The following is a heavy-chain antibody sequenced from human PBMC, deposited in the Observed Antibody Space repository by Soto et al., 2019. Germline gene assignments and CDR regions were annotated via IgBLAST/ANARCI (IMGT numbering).Heavy chain of an antibody. CDR3: AGVVFSSDDHYYYMDV. Sequence: ASVKVSCKASGYTFTSYGISWVRQAPGQGLEWMGWISAYNGNTNYAQKLQGRVTMTTDTSTSTAYMELRSLRSDDTAVYYCAGVVFSSDDHYYYMDVWGKGTTVTVSS. CDR2: ISAYNGNT. D-gene: IGHD1-26*01. CDR1: GYTFTSYG. V-gene: IGHV1-18*01. J-gene: IGHJ6*03.